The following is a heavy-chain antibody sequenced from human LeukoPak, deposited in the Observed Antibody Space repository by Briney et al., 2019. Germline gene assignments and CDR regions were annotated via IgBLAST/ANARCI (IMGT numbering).Heavy chain of an antibody. J-gene: IGHJ6*02. CDR1: GFTFSSYA. D-gene: IGHD3-3*01. V-gene: IGHV3-30-3*01. CDR3: ARALPRLRFLEWFSSGMDV. Sequence: PGRSLRLSCAASGFTFSSYAMHWVRQAPGKGLEWVAVISYDGSNKYYADSEKGRFTISRDNSKNTLYLQMNSLRAEDTAVYYCARALPRLRFLEWFSSGMDVWGQGTTVTVSS. CDR2: ISYDGSNK.